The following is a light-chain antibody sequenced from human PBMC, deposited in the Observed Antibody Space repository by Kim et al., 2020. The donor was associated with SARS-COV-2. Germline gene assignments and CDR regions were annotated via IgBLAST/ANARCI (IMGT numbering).Light chain of an antibody. CDR3: ATWDDSLGGHYV. J-gene: IGLJ1*01. V-gene: IGLV1-47*01. CDR2: RDN. CDR1: SSNIGTKY. Sequence: ELTQPPSASGTPGQRVTISCSGSSSNIGTKYVFWYRQLPGTAPRLLIYRDNQWPSGVPHRFSGSKSGTSASLAISALRPEDEADYYCATWDDSLGGHYVFGTGTKVTVL.